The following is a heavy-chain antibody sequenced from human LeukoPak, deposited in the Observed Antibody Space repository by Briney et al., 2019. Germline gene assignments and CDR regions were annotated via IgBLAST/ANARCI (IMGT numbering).Heavy chain of an antibody. D-gene: IGHD3-10*01. V-gene: IGHV3-48*03. CDR3: ARDPDITMVRGVVDGMDV. CDR1: GFTFSSYE. CDR2: ISSSGSTI. Sequence: GGSLRLSCAASGFTFSSYEMNWVRQAPGKGLEWVSYISSSGSTIYYADSVKGRFIISRDNAKNSLYLQMNSLRAEDTAVYYCARDPDITMVRGVVDGMDVWGQGTTVTVSS. J-gene: IGHJ6*02.